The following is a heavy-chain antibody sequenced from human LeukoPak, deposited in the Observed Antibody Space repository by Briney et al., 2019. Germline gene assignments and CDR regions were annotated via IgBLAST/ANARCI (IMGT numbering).Heavy chain of an antibody. D-gene: IGHD5-12*01. V-gene: IGHV3-15*01. CDR3: TTHSGNDLRS. Sequence: GGSLRLSCATSGLTFTSAWLTWVRQAPGKGLEWVGRIKSKRVGETTDYAAPLKGRFTISRDDSENTLYLQMNSLKTEDTAVYYCTTHSGNDLRSWGQGTLVTVSS. CDR2: IKSKRVGETT. CDR1: GLTFTSAW. J-gene: IGHJ5*02.